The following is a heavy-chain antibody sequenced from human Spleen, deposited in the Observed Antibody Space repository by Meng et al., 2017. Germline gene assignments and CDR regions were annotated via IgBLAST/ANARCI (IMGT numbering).Heavy chain of an antibody. CDR3: ARVGIAGGY. CDR2: INPNSGDT. J-gene: IGHJ4*02. CDR1: GYSFTGYY. Sequence: QVQLVQSGAEVKKPGASVKVSCKASGYSFTGYYMHWVRQGPGQGLEWMGRINPNSGDTRYAQKFQGRVTMTRDTSTSTVYMELSSLRSEDTAVYYCARVGIAGGYWGQGTLVTVSS. D-gene: IGHD6-13*01. V-gene: IGHV1-2*06.